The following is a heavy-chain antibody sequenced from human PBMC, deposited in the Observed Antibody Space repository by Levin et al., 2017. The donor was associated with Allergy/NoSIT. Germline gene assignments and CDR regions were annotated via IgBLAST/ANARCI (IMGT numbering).Heavy chain of an antibody. CDR3: ARVLPPQFWSGYNAPDY. CDR1: GFTFGTYW. J-gene: IGHJ4*02. D-gene: IGHD3-3*01. Sequence: PGGSLRLSCAASGFTFGTYWMSWVRQAPGKGLEWVANIKQDGSEKYYADSVKGRFTISRDNAKNSLFLQMNSLRAEDTAVYFCARVLPPQFWSGYNAPDYWGQGTLVTVPS. V-gene: IGHV3-7*04. CDR2: IKQDGSEK.